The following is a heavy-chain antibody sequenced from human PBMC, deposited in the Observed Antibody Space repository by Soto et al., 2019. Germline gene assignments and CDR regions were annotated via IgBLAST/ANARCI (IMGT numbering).Heavy chain of an antibody. Sequence: SVKVSCKASGYTFTSYGISWVRQAPGQGLEWMGWISAYNGNTNYAQKLQGRVTMTTDTSTSTAYMELRSLRSDDTAVYYCARDLYSSSWYTPPGYWGQGTLVTVSS. D-gene: IGHD6-13*01. CDR2: ISAYNGNT. V-gene: IGHV1-18*01. CDR3: ARDLYSSSWYTPPGY. CDR1: GYTFTSYG. J-gene: IGHJ4*02.